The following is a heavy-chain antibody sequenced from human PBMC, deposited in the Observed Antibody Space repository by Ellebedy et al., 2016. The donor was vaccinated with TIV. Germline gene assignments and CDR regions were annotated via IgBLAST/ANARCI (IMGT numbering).Heavy chain of an antibody. CDR1: GGSVSSGSYY. D-gene: IGHD2-15*01. CDR3: AREHCSGGSCYSGYYYYYYMDV. V-gene: IGHV4-61*01. J-gene: IGHJ6*03. Sequence: SETLSLTCTVSGGSVSSGSYYWSWIRQPPGKGLEWIGYIYYSGSTNYNPSLKSRVTISVDTSKNQFSLKLSSVTAADTAVYYCAREHCSGGSCYSGYYYYYYMDVWGKGTTVTVSS. CDR2: IYYSGST.